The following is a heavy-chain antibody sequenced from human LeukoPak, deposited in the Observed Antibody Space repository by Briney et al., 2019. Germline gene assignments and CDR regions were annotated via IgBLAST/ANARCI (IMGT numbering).Heavy chain of an antibody. V-gene: IGHV3-7*01. Sequence: GGSLRLSCTTSGITFSNSWMSWVRPAPGNGLEWVATIRPDGSEGYYADSVRGRFTISRDNSKNSFYLQMSSLRAEDTGVFYCARDVAYSAFDYWGQGTLVTVSS. D-gene: IGHD2-21*01. CDR3: ARDVAYSAFDY. CDR2: IRPDGSEG. CDR1: GITFSNSW. J-gene: IGHJ4*02.